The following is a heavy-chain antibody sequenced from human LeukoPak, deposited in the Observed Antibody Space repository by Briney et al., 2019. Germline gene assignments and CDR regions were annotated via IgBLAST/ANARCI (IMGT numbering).Heavy chain of an antibody. J-gene: IGHJ4*02. D-gene: IGHD3-16*01. Sequence: GGSLRLSCAASGFTFSSHWMTWVRQPPGKGLEWVANIKQDGSEKYYVDSAKGRFTISRDNAKNSLYLQMNSLRAEDTAVYFCARVTSDGGSDYWGQGTLVTVSS. CDR2: IKQDGSEK. V-gene: IGHV3-7*03. CDR1: GFTFSSHW. CDR3: ARVTSDGGSDY.